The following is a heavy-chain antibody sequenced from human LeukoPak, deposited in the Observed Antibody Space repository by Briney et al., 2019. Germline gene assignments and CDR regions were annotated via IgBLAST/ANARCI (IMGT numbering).Heavy chain of an antibody. J-gene: IGHJ5*02. CDR1: GGSISSYY. V-gene: IGHV4-59*01. CDR2: IYYSGST. Sequence: NPSETLSLTCTVSGGSISSYYWSWIRQPPGKGLEWIGYIYYSGSTNYNPSLKSRVTISVDTSKNQFSLKLSSVAAADTAVYYCARGDGSGSYSWFDPWGQGTLVTVSS. CDR3: ARGDGSGSYSWFDP. D-gene: IGHD3-10*01.